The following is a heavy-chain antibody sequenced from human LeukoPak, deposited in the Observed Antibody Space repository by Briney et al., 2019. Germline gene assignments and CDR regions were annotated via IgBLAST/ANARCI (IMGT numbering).Heavy chain of an antibody. CDR2: IYYSGGT. CDR1: GGSISTRNYY. Sequence: SETLSLTCTVSGGSISTRNYYWGWIRQPPGKGLEWIGTIYYSGGTYYNPSLKSRVTISLDTSKNQFSLKLSSVTAADTAMYYCARDLHSGHTFGPWGQGTLVTVSS. CDR3: ARDLHSGHTFGP. J-gene: IGHJ5*02. V-gene: IGHV4-39*07.